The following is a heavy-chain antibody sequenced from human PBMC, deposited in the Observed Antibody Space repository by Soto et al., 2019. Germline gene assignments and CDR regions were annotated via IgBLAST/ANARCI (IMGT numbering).Heavy chain of an antibody. D-gene: IGHD3-3*01. CDR2: INHSGST. Sequence: SETLSLTCAVYGGSFSGYYWSWIRQPPGKGLKWFGEINHSGSTNYNPSLKSRVTISVDTSKNQFSLKLSSVTAADTAVYYCARVKSYYDFWSGYYYYYGMDVWGQGPTVTVSS. J-gene: IGHJ6*02. CDR3: ARVKSYYDFWSGYYYYYGMDV. V-gene: IGHV4-34*01. CDR1: GGSFSGYY.